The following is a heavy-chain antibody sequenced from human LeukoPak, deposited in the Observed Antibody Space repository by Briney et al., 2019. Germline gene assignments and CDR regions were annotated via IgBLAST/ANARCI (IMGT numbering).Heavy chain of an antibody. Sequence: GGSLRLSCADSGFTFSRYAMSWVRLAPGKGLEWVSAISGSGDSTYYADSVKGRFTISRDNSKNTLYLQMNSLRAEDTAVYYCARDWRGGSNKYYYGMDVWGKGTTVSVSS. D-gene: IGHD3-10*01. CDR2: ISGSGDST. V-gene: IGHV3-23*01. J-gene: IGHJ6*04. CDR1: GFTFSRYA. CDR3: ARDWRGGSNKYYYGMDV.